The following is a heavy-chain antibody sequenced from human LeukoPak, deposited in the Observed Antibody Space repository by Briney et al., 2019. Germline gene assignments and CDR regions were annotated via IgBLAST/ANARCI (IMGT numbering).Heavy chain of an antibody. Sequence: GASVKVSCKASGYTFTSNSINWVRQAPGQGLEWMGWISTNTGNPTYAQGFTGRFVFSMDTSVSTAYLEISSLKAEDTAVYYCARVDWDSSGGSCPFDYWGQGTLVTVSS. CDR2: ISTNTGNP. J-gene: IGHJ4*02. D-gene: IGHD2-15*01. CDR1: GYTFTSNS. CDR3: ARVDWDSSGGSCPFDY. V-gene: IGHV7-4-1*02.